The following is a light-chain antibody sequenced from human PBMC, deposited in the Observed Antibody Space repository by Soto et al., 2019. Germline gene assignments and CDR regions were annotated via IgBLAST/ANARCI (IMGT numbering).Light chain of an antibody. Sequence: EIVLTQSPGTLSLSPGERSTLSCRASQSVSSSYLAWYQQKHGQAPRXXIYGASTRATGIPARFSGSGSGTELTITISSLQSEDFEVYVCQQYNIWPQTFGQGTKVDIK. CDR3: QQYNIWPQT. CDR2: GAS. J-gene: IGKJ1*01. V-gene: IGKV3-15*01. CDR1: QSVSSSY.